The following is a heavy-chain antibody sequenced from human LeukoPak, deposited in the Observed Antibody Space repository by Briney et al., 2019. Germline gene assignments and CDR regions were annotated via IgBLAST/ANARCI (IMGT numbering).Heavy chain of an antibody. Sequence: GGSLRLSCAASGFTFSAYGMHWVRQAPGKGLEWVAVVWYDGSNKYYADSVKGRFTISRDNSKNTLYLQMNSLRAEDTAVYHCARDDYGSGSYPFYYGMDVWGQGTTVTVSS. J-gene: IGHJ6*02. CDR2: VWYDGSNK. D-gene: IGHD3-10*01. CDR3: ARDDYGSGSYPFYYGMDV. CDR1: GFTFSAYG. V-gene: IGHV3-33*01.